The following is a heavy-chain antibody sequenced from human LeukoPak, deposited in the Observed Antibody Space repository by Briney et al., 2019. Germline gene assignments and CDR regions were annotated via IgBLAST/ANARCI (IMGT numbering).Heavy chain of an antibody. J-gene: IGHJ4*02. D-gene: IGHD3/OR15-3a*01. V-gene: IGHV1-2*02. CDR1: GYTFTGYY. CDR2: INPNSGGT. CDR3: ARDPGDWAYYFDY. Sequence: ASVKVSCKASGYTFTGYYMHWVRQAPGQGLEWMGWINPNSGGTNYAQKFQGRVTMTRDTSISTVYMELSRLRSDDTAVYYCARDPGDWAYYFDYWGQGTLVTVSS.